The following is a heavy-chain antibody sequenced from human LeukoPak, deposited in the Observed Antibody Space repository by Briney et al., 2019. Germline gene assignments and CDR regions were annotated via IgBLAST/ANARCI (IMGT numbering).Heavy chain of an antibody. J-gene: IGHJ6*03. CDR2: INAGNGNT. V-gene: IGHV1-3*03. CDR1: GYTFTSYA. CDR3: ARGIAVAGKMHYYYYMDV. D-gene: IGHD6-19*01. Sequence: GASVKVSCKASGYTFTSYAMHWVRQAPGQRLEWMGWINAGNGNTKYSQEFQGRVTITRDTSASTAYMELSSLRSEDMAVYYCARGIAVAGKMHYYYYMDVWGKGTTVTVSS.